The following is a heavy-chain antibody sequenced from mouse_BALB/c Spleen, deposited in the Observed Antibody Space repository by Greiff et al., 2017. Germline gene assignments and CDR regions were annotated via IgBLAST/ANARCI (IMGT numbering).Heavy chain of an antibody. CDR3: TGYGSPWFAY. CDR2: IDPETGGT. D-gene: IGHD2-10*02. Sequence: VQRVESGAELVRPGASVTLSCKASGYTFTDYEMHWVKQTPVHGLEWIGAIDPETGGTAYNQKFKGKATLTADKSSSTAYMELRSLTSEDSAVYYCTGYGSPWFAYWGQGTLVTVSA. J-gene: IGHJ3*01. CDR1: GYTFTDYE. V-gene: IGHV1-15*01.